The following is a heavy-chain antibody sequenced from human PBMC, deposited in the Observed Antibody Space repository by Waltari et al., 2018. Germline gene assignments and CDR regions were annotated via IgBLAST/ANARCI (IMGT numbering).Heavy chain of an antibody. CDR3: TTATVTTVYP. D-gene: IGHD4-17*01. CDR2: IRSKANSYAT. J-gene: IGHJ5*02. V-gene: IGHV3-73*01. CDR1: GFTFSGSA. Sequence: EVQLVESGGGLVQPGGSLKLSCAASGFTFSGSAMHWVRQASGKGLEWVGRIRSKANSYATAYAASVKGRFTISRDDSKNTAYLQMNSLKTEDTAVYYCTTATVTTVYPWGQGTLVTVSS.